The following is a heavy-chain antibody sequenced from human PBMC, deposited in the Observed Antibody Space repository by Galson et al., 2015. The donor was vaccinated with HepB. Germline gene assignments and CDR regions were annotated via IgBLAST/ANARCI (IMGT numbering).Heavy chain of an antibody. Sequence: SVKVSCKASGYTFSDYYMYWVRQAPGQGLEWMGWINVNSGGTNYAQKFQGWVTMTRDTSISTAYMELSRLRSDDTAVYYCARAGRYCSSTTCYQGPHWFDPWGQGTLVTVSS. CDR2: INVNSGGT. J-gene: IGHJ5*02. V-gene: IGHV1-2*04. D-gene: IGHD2-2*01. CDR3: ARAGRYCSSTTCYQGPHWFDP. CDR1: GYTFSDYY.